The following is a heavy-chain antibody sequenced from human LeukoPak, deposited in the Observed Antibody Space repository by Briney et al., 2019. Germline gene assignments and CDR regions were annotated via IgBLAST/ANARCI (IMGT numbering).Heavy chain of an antibody. CDR1: GGSISSYY. CDR2: IYYSGST. CDR3: ARGAAAGKGYFDL. J-gene: IGHJ2*01. D-gene: IGHD6-13*01. Sequence: SETLSLTCTVSGGSISSYYWSWIRQPPGKGLEWIGYIYYSGSTNYNPSLKNRVTISVDTSKNQFSLKLSSVTAADTAVYYCARGAAAGKGYFDLWGRGTLVTVSS. V-gene: IGHV4-59*01.